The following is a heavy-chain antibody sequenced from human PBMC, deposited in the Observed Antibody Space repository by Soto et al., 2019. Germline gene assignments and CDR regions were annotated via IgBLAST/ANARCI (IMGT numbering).Heavy chain of an antibody. J-gene: IGHJ4*02. CDR1: GYTFTSYG. V-gene: IGHV1-18*01. D-gene: IGHD3-16*02. CDR2: ISAYNGNT. Sequence: QVQLVQSGAEVKKPGASVKVSCKASGYTFTSYGISWVRQAPGQGLEWMGWISAYNGNTNYAQKLQGRVTMTTGTSTSTAYMELRSPRSDDTAVYYCARVYYDYIWGSYRYKEVDYWGQGTLVTVSS. CDR3: ARVYYDYIWGSYRYKEVDY.